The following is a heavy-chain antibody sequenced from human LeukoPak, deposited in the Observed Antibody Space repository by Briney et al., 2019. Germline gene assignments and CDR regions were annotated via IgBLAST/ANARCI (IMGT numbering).Heavy chain of an antibody. D-gene: IGHD3-22*01. J-gene: IGHJ6*02. V-gene: IGHV3-20*04. CDR1: GFTFDDYG. CDR2: INWNGGST. Sequence: GGSLRLSCAASGFTFDDYGMSWVRQAPGKGLEWVSGINWNGGSTGYADSVKGRFTISRDNAKNSLYLKMNSLRAEDTALYYCAREWEGYYYYDSSGEYSYYGMDVWGQGTTVTVSS. CDR3: AREWEGYYYYDSSGEYSYYGMDV.